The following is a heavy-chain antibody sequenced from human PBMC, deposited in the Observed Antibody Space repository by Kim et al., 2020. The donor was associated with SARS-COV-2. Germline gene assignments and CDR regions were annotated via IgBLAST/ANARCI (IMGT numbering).Heavy chain of an antibody. Sequence: SETLSLTCTVSGGSISSYYWSWIRQPPGKGLEWIGYIYYSGSTNYNPSLKSRVTISVDTSKNQFSLKLSSVTAADTAVYYCARWTGYGYLGYYYYYMDVWGKGTTVTVSS. D-gene: IGHD5-18*01. CDR3: ARWTGYGYLGYYYYYMDV. CDR2: IYYSGST. V-gene: IGHV4-59*08. J-gene: IGHJ6*03. CDR1: GGSISSYY.